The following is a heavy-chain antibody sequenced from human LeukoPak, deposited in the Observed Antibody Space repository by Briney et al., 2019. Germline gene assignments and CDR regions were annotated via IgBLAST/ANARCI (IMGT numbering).Heavy chain of an antibody. D-gene: IGHD6-6*01. Sequence: ASVKVSCKASGYTFTTYYMHWVRQAPGQGLEWMGLINPSGGSTSYAQKFQGRVTMTTDTSTSTVYMELSSLRSEDTAVYYCARDLTQYSSSSGYYYGMDVWGQGTTVTVSS. CDR2: INPSGGST. V-gene: IGHV1-46*01. CDR1: GYTFTTYY. J-gene: IGHJ6*02. CDR3: ARDLTQYSSSSGYYYGMDV.